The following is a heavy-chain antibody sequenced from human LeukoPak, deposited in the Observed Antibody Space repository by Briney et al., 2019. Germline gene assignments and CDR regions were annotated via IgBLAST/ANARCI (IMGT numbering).Heavy chain of an antibody. CDR3: TTAEDIVVVPAAPGYYYYMDV. Sequence: NPGGSLRLSCAASGFTFSNAWMSWVRQAPGKGLEWVGRIKSKTDGGTTDYAAPVKGRFTISRDDSKNTLYLQMNSLKTEDTAVYCCTTAEDIVVVPAAPGYYYYMDVWGKGTTVTVSS. J-gene: IGHJ6*03. CDR2: IKSKTDGGTT. D-gene: IGHD2-2*01. CDR1: GFTFSNAW. V-gene: IGHV3-15*01.